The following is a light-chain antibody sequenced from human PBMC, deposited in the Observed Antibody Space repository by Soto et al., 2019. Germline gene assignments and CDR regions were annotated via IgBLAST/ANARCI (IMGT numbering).Light chain of an antibody. V-gene: IGLV2-14*01. Sequence: QSVLTQPASVSGSPGQSITISCTGTSSDVVGYNYVSWYQEHAGRAPKLIIYDVTNRPSGVSNRFSASKSGNTASLTISGLQAEDEADYYCTSYAGNAILLFGTGTKLTVL. J-gene: IGLJ1*01. CDR2: DVT. CDR1: SSDVVGYNY. CDR3: TSYAGNAILL.